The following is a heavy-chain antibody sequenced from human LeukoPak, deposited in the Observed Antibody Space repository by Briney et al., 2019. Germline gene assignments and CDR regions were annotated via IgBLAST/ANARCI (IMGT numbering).Heavy chain of an antibody. CDR2: IYYSGST. J-gene: IGHJ6*03. Sequence: SETLSLTCTVSGGSISGYYWSWVRQAPGKGLEYIGYIYYSGSTNYNPSLKSRVTISVDTSKNQFSLKLSSVTAADTAVYYCASLDRGPRVAYYMDVWGKGTTVTVSS. D-gene: IGHD3-3*01. CDR3: ASLDRGPRVAYYMDV. V-gene: IGHV4-59*01. CDR1: GGSISGYY.